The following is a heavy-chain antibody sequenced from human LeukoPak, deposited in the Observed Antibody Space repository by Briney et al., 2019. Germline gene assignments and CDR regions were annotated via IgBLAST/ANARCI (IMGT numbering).Heavy chain of an antibody. CDR1: GYSFTSYW. CDR2: IYPGDSDT. D-gene: IGHD2-15*01. CDR3: ARPPHGCSGGSCYADY. J-gene: IGHJ4*02. Sequence: GESLKISCKGSGYSFTSYWIGWVRQMPGKGLEWMGIIYPGDSDTRYSPSFQGQVTISADKSISTAYLQWSSLKAPDTAMYYCARPPHGCSGGSCYADYWGQGTLVTVSS. V-gene: IGHV5-51*01.